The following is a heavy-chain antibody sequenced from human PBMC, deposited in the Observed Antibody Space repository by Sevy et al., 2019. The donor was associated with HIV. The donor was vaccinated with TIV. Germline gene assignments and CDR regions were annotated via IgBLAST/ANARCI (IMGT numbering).Heavy chain of an antibody. CDR3: ARTTYYYGSGSYKYFDY. CDR1: AFTFSTYS. J-gene: IGHJ4*02. Sequence: GGSLRLSCAASAFTFSTYSMNWVRQAPGKGLEWVSYISSSSSTIYYADSVKGRFSISRDNAKNSLYLQMNSLRDEDTAVYYCARTTYYYGSGSYKYFDYWGQGTLVTVSS. D-gene: IGHD3-10*01. V-gene: IGHV3-48*02. CDR2: ISSSSSTI.